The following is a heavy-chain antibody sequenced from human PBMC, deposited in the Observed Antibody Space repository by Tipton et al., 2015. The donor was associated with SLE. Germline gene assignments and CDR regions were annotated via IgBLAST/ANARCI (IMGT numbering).Heavy chain of an antibody. CDR2: INHSGST. D-gene: IGHD2-2*01. Sequence: TLSLTCAVYGGSFSGYYWSWIRQPPGKGLEWIREINHSGSTNYNPSLKSRVTISVDTSKNQFSLKLSSVTAADTAVYYCARGLMIDVVVVPAAHYFDYWGQGTLVTVSS. CDR1: GGSFSGYY. J-gene: IGHJ4*02. V-gene: IGHV4-34*01. CDR3: ARGLMIDVVVVPAAHYFDY.